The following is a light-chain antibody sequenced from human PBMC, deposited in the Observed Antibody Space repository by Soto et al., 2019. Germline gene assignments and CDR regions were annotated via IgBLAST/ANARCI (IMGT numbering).Light chain of an antibody. Sequence: QPVLTQSPSASASLGASVKLTCTLSSGHSSYAIAWHQQQPEKGPRFLMKINSDGSHIKGDGIPDRFSGSSSGAERYVTISSLQSEDEADYYCQTWGTGIQVFGGGTKLTVL. CDR2: INSDGSH. CDR1: SGHSSYA. J-gene: IGLJ3*02. CDR3: QTWGTGIQV. V-gene: IGLV4-69*01.